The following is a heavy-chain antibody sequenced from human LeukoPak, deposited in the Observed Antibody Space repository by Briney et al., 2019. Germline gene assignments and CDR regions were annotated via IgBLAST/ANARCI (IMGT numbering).Heavy chain of an antibody. V-gene: IGHV3-23*01. CDR3: AKEEVPNDF. J-gene: IGHJ4*02. CDR1: GFTFSTSA. D-gene: IGHD1-1*01. Sequence: GGSLRLSCAASGFTFSTSAMSWVRQAPGKGLESVSGISRSGEITYYEDSVRGRFTISKDISKNTLYLQMDSLRAEDTAIYYCAKEEVPNDFWGQGTLVTVSS. CDR2: ISRSGEIT.